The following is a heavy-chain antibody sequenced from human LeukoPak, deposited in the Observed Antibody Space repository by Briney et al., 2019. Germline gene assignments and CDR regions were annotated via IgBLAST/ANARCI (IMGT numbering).Heavy chain of an antibody. Sequence: GGSLRLSCAASGFTLRNAWMSWVRDAPGEGREWVGRIKSKADGETTDYGAAVKGRFTISRDDSKNTVYLQVNSLNTEDTGIYYCVADVADYNPYAMDVWGQGTTVTVSS. V-gene: IGHV3-15*01. CDR1: GFTLRNAW. CDR3: VADVADYNPYAMDV. J-gene: IGHJ6*02. CDR2: IKSKADGETT.